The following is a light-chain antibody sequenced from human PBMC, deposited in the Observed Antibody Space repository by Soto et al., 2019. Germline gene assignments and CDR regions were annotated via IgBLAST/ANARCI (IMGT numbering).Light chain of an antibody. CDR3: QQYGSSPPT. V-gene: IGKV3-20*01. Sequence: EIVLTQSPGTLSLSPGERATLSCRASQSVSSNYLAWYQRKPGQAPRLLIYGASNSATDIPNRVSGSGSGTDLTLTITRLEPEGFVVYYWQQYGSSPPTFGQGTKVEV. CDR2: GAS. CDR1: QSVSSNY. J-gene: IGKJ1*01.